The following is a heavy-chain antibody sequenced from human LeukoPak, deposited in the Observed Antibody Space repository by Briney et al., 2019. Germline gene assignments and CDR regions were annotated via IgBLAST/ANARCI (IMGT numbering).Heavy chain of an antibody. CDR2: IIPIFGTA. V-gene: IGHV1-69*05. Sequence: SVKVSCKASGGTFSSYAISWVRQAPGQGLEWMGGIIPIFGTANYAQKFQGRVTITTDESTSTAYMELSSLRSEDTAVYYCARDIQQWRDHNWFDPWGQGTLVTVSS. J-gene: IGHJ5*02. CDR1: GGTFSSYA. CDR3: ARDIQQWRDHNWFDP. D-gene: IGHD6-19*01.